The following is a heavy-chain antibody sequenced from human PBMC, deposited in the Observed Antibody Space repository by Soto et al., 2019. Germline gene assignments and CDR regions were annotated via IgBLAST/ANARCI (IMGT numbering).Heavy chain of an antibody. CDR1: GGTFGSYA. V-gene: IGHV1-2*04. J-gene: IGHJ6*02. D-gene: IGHD2-8*01. CDR3: ARGDSTDCSNGVCSFFYNHDMDV. Sequence: GASVKVSCKASGGTFGSYAISWVRQAPGQGLEWLGRINPKSGGTSTAQKFQGWVTMTTDTSISTASMELTRLTFDDTAIYYCARGDSTDCSNGVCSFFYNHDMDVWGQGTTVTVSS. CDR2: INPKSGGT.